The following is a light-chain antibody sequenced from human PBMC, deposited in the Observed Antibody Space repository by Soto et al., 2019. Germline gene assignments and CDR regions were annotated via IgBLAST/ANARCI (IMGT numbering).Light chain of an antibody. Sequence: QSALPQPASVSWSPGQPIHISCTGTSSDVVANNYVSWYQHHPGKAPKLLIYEVSNRPSGVSSRFSGAKSGNTASLTIYGLPADDEDEYDCSPNINSSSFVVFVKGTKVTVL. CDR2: EVS. CDR1: SSDVVANNY. CDR3: SPNINSSSFVV. J-gene: IGLJ2*01. V-gene: IGLV2-14*01.